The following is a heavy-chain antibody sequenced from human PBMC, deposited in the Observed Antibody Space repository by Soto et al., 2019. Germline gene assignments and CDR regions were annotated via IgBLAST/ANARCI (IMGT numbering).Heavy chain of an antibody. Sequence: EVQLVESGGGLVQPGGSLRLSCAASGFTFSSYSMNWVRQAPGKGLEWVSYISSSSSTIYYADSVKGRFTISRDNANNSLYLQINNLRAEYTAVYFCARHPERRAEIWGFDAWGQGTLVTVSS. CDR3: ARHPERRAEIWGFDA. CDR1: GFTFSSYS. D-gene: IGHD6-13*01. V-gene: IGHV3-48*01. CDR2: ISSSSSTI. J-gene: IGHJ5*02.